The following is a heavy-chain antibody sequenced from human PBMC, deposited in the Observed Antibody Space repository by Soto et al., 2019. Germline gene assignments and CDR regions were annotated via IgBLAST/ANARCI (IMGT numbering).Heavy chain of an antibody. Sequence: SETLSLTCVVSGGSVSNKTYYWSWIRQPPGKRLEWIGYVYYSGTTNYNPSLKSRVTISVDLSKNQFSLRLSSVTTADTALYYCARTTAVPNTLRSRYFFDYRGKGTLVTVSS. D-gene: IGHD4-17*01. CDR1: GGSVSNKTYY. CDR2: VYYSGTT. J-gene: IGHJ4*02. CDR3: ARTTAVPNTLRSRYFFDY. V-gene: IGHV4-61*01.